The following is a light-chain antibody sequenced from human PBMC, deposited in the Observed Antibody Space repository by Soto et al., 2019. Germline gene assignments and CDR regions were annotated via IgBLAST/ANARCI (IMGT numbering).Light chain of an antibody. CDR2: DVS. CDR3: RSYTSSSTRV. Sequence: QSALTQPASVSGSPGQSITISCTGTSSDVGGYTYVSWYQQHPGKAPKLMIYDVSNRPSGVSNRHSGSKSGNTASLTISGLQAEDEADYYCRSYTSSSTRVFGPGTKLTVL. J-gene: IGLJ1*01. CDR1: SSDVGGYTY. V-gene: IGLV2-14*01.